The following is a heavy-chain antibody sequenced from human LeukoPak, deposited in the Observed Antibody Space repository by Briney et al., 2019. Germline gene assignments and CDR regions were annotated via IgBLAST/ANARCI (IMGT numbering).Heavy chain of an antibody. CDR1: GFTFSSYV. V-gene: IGHV3-NL1*01. CDR2: IYGAGAGIT. Sequence: GGSLRLSCAASGFTFSSYVMHWVRQAPGKGLEWVSVIYGAGAGITYYIDSVKGRFTISRDNSRNTVYLQMNSLRAEDTAVYYCARELGDWGQGTLVTVSS. D-gene: IGHD1-7*01. J-gene: IGHJ4*02. CDR3: ARELGD.